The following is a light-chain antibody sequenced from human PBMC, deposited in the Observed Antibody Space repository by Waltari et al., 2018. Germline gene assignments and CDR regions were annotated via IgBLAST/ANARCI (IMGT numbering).Light chain of an antibody. Sequence: EVLMTQSPPTLSVSPGERATLSCRASQSIARNLAWYQQKPGQAPRPLIYGASTRATDVPDRFSGSGSGTEFTLTISSLQSEDVAVYYCQQYNNWRTFGQGTKLEIK. CDR2: GAS. V-gene: IGKV3-15*01. CDR3: QQYNNWRT. CDR1: QSIARN. J-gene: IGKJ2*01.